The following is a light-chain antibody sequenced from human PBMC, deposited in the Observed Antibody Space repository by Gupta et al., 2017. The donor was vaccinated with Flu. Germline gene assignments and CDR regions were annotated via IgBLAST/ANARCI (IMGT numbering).Light chain of an antibody. CDR3: CSYAGSSTFV. V-gene: IGLV2-23*02. CDR2: EVS. Sequence: SITISCTGTSSDVGSYNLVSWYQQHPGKAPKLMIYEVSKRPSGVSNRFSGSKSGNTASLTISGPQAEDEADYYCCSYAGSSTFVFGTGTKVTVL. CDR1: SSDVGSYNL. J-gene: IGLJ1*01.